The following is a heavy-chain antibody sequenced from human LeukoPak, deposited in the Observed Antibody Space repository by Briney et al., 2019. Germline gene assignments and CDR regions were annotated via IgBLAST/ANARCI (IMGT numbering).Heavy chain of an antibody. CDR2: IIPILGIT. V-gene: IGHV1-69*04. CDR3: ARVMATTLDY. D-gene: IGHD5-12*01. Sequence: SVKVSCKASGGTFSSYAISWVRQAPGQGLEWMGRIIPILGITNYAQKFQGRVTITADKSTSTAYMELSSLRSEDTAVYYCARVMATTLDYWGQGTLVTVSS. J-gene: IGHJ4*02. CDR1: GGTFSSYA.